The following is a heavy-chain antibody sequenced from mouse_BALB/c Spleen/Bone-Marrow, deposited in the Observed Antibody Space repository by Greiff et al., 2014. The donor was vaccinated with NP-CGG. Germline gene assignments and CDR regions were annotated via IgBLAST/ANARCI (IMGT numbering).Heavy chain of an antibody. CDR2: INPYNGGT. CDR3: ARRDYYDYAWFAY. Sequence: EVKVVESGPALVKPGASMKISCKASGYSFTGYTMNWVKQSHGKNLEWIGLINPYNGGTTYNQKFKGKATLTVDKSPSTAYMELLSLTSEDSAVYYCARRDYYDYAWFAYWGQGTLVTVSA. D-gene: IGHD2-4*01. J-gene: IGHJ3*01. CDR1: GYSFTGYT. V-gene: IGHV1-26*01.